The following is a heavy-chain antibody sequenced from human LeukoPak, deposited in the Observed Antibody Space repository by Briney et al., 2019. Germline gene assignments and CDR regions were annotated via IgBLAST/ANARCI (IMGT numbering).Heavy chain of an antibody. CDR1: GYTFTSYY. Sequence: ASVKVSCKASGYTFTSYYMHWVRQAPGQGLEWMGIINPSGGSTSYAQKFQGRVTMTRDTSISTAYMELSRLRSDDTAVYYCARDYCSGGSCYDLLFYWGQGTLVTVSS. CDR2: INPSGGST. D-gene: IGHD2-15*01. J-gene: IGHJ4*02. V-gene: IGHV1-46*01. CDR3: ARDYCSGGSCYDLLFY.